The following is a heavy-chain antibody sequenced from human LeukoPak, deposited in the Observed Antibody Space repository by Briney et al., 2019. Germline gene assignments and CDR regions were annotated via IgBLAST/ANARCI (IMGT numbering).Heavy chain of an antibody. CDR2: IKQDGSEK. D-gene: IGHD3-22*01. CDR3: AREMDYYDRRPIDY. Sequence: GGSLRLSCAASGFTFSSYWMSWVRQAPGKGLEWVANIKQDGSEKYYVDSVKGRFTISRDNAKNSLYLQMNSLRAEDTAVYYCAREMDYYDRRPIDYWGQGTLVTVSS. CDR1: GFTFSSYW. J-gene: IGHJ4*02. V-gene: IGHV3-7*01.